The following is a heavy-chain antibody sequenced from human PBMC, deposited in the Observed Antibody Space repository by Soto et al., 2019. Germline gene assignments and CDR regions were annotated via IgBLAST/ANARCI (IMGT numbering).Heavy chain of an antibody. CDR2: ISSSGSTI. CDR1: GSTFSSYE. V-gene: IGHV3-48*03. Sequence: GGSLRLSCAASGSTFSSYEMNWVRQAPGKGLEWVSYISSSGSTIYYADSVKGRFTISRDNAKNSLYLQVNSLRAEDTAVYYCATRRGVVPAAMSDAFDIWGQGTMVTVSS. D-gene: IGHD2-2*01. CDR3: ATRRGVVPAAMSDAFDI. J-gene: IGHJ3*02.